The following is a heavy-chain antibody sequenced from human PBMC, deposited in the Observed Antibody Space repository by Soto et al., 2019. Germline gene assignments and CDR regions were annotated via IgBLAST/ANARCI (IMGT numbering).Heavy chain of an antibody. J-gene: IGHJ6*02. CDR2: IYPGDSDT. D-gene: IGHD6-6*01. V-gene: IGHV5-51*01. CDR3: ARQAGIGARGKMDV. CDR1: GYSFRSYW. Sequence: PGESLKISCKGSGYSFRSYWIAWVRQMPGKGLEWMGIIYPGDSDTRYSPSFQGQVTISADKSISTAYLQWNSLKASDIAIYYCARQAGIGARGKMDVWGQGTTVTVSS.